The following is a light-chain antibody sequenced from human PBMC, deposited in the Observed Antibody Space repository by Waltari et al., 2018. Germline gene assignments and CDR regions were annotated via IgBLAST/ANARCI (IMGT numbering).Light chain of an antibody. V-gene: IGLV1-51*01. CDR2: DNY. CDR1: SSNIGNYL. Sequence: QSVLTQPPSVSAAPGQKVTISCFGSSSNIGNYLVSWYHQLPGATPKLLIYDNYKLPSGIPDRFSASKSGTSATLDITGLQIGDEADYYCATWDNSLTAVVFGGGTKLTVL. J-gene: IGLJ2*01. CDR3: ATWDNSLTAVV.